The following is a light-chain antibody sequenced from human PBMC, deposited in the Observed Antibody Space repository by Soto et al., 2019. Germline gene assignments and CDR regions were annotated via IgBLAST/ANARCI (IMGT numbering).Light chain of an antibody. J-gene: IGKJ1*01. CDR2: GAS. Sequence: EIVLTQSPGTLSLSPGERATLSCRASQSVSRSYLAWYQQKPGQAPRLLVYGASSRATGIPDRFSGSGSGTDFTLTISRLEPKDFAMYYCQQYGSSPWTFGQGTKVEIK. CDR3: QQYGSSPWT. CDR1: QSVSRSY. V-gene: IGKV3-20*01.